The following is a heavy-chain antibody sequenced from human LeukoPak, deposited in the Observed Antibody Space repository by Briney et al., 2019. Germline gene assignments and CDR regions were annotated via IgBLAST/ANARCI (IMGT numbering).Heavy chain of an antibody. J-gene: IGHJ4*02. Sequence: GRSLRLSCAASGFTFSNYGMHWVRQAPGKGLEWVAIIWYDGNNQYYADSVKGRFTISRDNSKNTLYLQMNSLRAEDTAVYYCAKDLDWGFDYWGQGTLVTVSS. D-gene: IGHD7-27*01. CDR2: IWYDGNNQ. V-gene: IGHV3-33*06. CDR3: AKDLDWGFDY. CDR1: GFTFSNYG.